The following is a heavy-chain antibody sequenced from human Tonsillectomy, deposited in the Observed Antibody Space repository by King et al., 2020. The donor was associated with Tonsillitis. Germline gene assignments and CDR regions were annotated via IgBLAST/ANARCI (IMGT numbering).Heavy chain of an antibody. Sequence: QLQESGPGLVKPSETLSLTCTVSGGSISSYYWSWIRQPPGKGLEWIGYIYYSGSTDYNPSLKRRVTISVDTSKNQFSLKLSTLTAADTAVYYCARLSGRYMGNWFDPWGQGTLVTVSS. J-gene: IGHJ5*02. CDR1: GGSISSYY. CDR3: ARLSGRYMGNWFDP. CDR2: IYYSGST. D-gene: IGHD3-10*01. V-gene: IGHV4-59*01.